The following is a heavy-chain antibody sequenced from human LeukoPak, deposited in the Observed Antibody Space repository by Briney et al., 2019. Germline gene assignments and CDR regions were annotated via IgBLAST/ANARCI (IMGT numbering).Heavy chain of an antibody. D-gene: IGHD6-19*01. V-gene: IGHV3-7*01. Sequence: PGGSLRLSCAASGFTFSSYWMSWVRQAPGKGLEWVANIKQDGSEKYYADSVKGRFTISRDNSKNTLYLQMNSLRAEDTAVYYCARASIAVAGTFDYWGQGTLVTVSS. CDR1: GFTFSSYW. CDR2: IKQDGSEK. J-gene: IGHJ4*02. CDR3: ARASIAVAGTFDY.